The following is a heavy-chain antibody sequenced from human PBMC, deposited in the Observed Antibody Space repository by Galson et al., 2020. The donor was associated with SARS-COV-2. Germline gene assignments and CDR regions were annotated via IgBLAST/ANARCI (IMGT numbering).Heavy chain of an antibody. CDR3: ARDLRFGEMDDY. D-gene: IGHD3-10*01. Sequence: GGSLRLSCAASGFTFSSYGMHWVRQAPGKGLEWVAVIWYDGSNKYYADSVKGRFTISRDNSKNTLYLQMNSLRAEDTAVYYCARDLRFGEMDDYWGQGTLVTVSS. V-gene: IGHV3-33*01. CDR2: IWYDGSNK. J-gene: IGHJ4*02. CDR1: GFTFSSYG.